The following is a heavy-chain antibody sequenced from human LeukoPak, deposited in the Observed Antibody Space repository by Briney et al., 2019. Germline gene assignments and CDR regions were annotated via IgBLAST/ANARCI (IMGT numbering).Heavy chain of an antibody. D-gene: IGHD5-18*01. V-gene: IGHV4-31*03. CDR2: IFNRGST. J-gene: IGHJ4*02. Sequence: SETLSLTCTVSGASITTGDFYWNWIRQHPGKGLEWIGYIFNRGSTYTNPSLKSRATITVDTSKNQFSLNLRSVTVADTAMYYCARTRGYTLDHFDLWGQGTLATVSS. CDR3: ARTRGYTLDHFDL. CDR1: GASITTGDFY.